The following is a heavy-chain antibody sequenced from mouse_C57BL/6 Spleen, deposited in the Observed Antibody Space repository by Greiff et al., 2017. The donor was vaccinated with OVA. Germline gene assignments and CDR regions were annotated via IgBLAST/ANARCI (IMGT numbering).Heavy chain of an antibody. V-gene: IGHV1-80*01. J-gene: IGHJ2*01. D-gene: IGHD1-2*01. CDR1: GYAFSSYW. CDR3: ARSGAHYFFDY. CDR2: IYPGDGDT. Sequence: QVQLQQSGAELVKPGASVKISCKASGYAFSSYWMNWVKQRPGKGLEWIGTIYPGDGDTNYNGKFTGKATLTADKSSSTAYMQLSSLTSEVSAVYFCARSGAHYFFDYWGQGTTLTVSS.